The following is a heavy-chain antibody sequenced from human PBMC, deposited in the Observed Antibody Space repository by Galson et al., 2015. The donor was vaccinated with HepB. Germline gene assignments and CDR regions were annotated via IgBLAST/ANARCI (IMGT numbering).Heavy chain of an antibody. CDR2: FDPGEGET. CDR1: GSTLNKLS. V-gene: IGHV1-24*01. CDR3: VGSGDFHAFYL. D-gene: IGHD3-10*01. Sequence: SVKVSCKVSGSTLNKLSIHWVRQAPGKGLEWVGGFDPGEGETIYAQKFQDTLTMTEDTSTDTVYMELTSLTSEDTAIYFCVGSGDFHAFYLWGQGTMVTVSS. J-gene: IGHJ3*01.